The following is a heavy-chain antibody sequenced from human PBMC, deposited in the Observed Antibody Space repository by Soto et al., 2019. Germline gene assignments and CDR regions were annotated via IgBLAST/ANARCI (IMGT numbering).Heavy chain of an antibody. V-gene: IGHV4-4*02. CDR3: AVRYDYISGNDKSLNY. CDR1: GVSISSNNW. J-gene: IGHJ4*02. Sequence: QVQLQESGPGLVKPSGTLSLTCAASGVSISSNNWWTWVRQIPGQGLEWIGEIYHSGSTNYNPSLKSRITISVDKSKNQFSLKLSAVTAADTAVYYCAVRYDYISGNDKSLNYWGQGTRVTVSS. CDR2: IYHSGST. D-gene: IGHD3-16*01.